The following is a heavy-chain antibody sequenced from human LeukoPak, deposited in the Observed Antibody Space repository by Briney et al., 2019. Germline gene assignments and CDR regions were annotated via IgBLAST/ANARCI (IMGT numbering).Heavy chain of an antibody. D-gene: IGHD6-25*01. CDR2: INPNSGRT. CDR3: ARGRSGLAAAGTYDY. CDR1: GYTFTSSD. Sequence: ASVKVSCKASGYTFTSSDINWVRQAAGQGLEGMGWINPNSGRTGYAQKFQGRVTMTENTSISTAYMELSSLRFDDTAVYYCARGRSGLAAAGTYDYWGQGTLITVSS. V-gene: IGHV1-8*01. J-gene: IGHJ4*02.